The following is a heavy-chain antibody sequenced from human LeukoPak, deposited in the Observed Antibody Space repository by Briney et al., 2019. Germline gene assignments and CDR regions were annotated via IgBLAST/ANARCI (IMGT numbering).Heavy chain of an antibody. Sequence: PSEILSLTCTVSGGSISSSSYYWGWIRQPPGKGLEWIGTIYYSGSTYYNPSLKSRVTISVDTSKNQFSLKLSSVTAADTAVYYCARHGMPGQWLVGGYFDYWGQGTLVTVSS. V-gene: IGHV4-39*01. CDR3: ARHGMPGQWLVGGYFDY. CDR2: IYYSGST. J-gene: IGHJ4*02. D-gene: IGHD6-19*01. CDR1: GGSISSSSYY.